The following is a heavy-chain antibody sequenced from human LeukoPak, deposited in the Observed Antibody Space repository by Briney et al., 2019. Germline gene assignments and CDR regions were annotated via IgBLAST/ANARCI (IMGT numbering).Heavy chain of an antibody. D-gene: IGHD3-22*01. CDR3: ARDWDSSGYYWFDY. V-gene: IGHV3-9*01. Sequence: PGRSLRLSCAASGFTFDDYAMHWVRQAPGKGLEWVSGISWNSGSIGYADSVKGRFTISRDNAKNSVYLQMNSLRAEDTAVYYCARDWDSSGYYWFDYWGQGTLVTVSS. CDR1: GFTFDDYA. J-gene: IGHJ4*02. CDR2: ISWNSGSI.